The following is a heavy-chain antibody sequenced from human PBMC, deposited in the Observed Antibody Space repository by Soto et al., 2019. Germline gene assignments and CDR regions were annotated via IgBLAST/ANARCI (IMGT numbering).Heavy chain of an antibody. CDR3: ARRDWSGSTSHFYFDY. V-gene: IGHV4-4*02. J-gene: IGHJ4*02. Sequence: TLSLTCAVSGGSIISSNWWNWVRQPPGKGLEWIGEIYHSGSTYYKPSLKSRVAMSVDTSKNQFSLKLTSATAADTAVYYCARRDWSGSTSHFYFDYWGQGVLVTVSS. CDR2: IYHSGST. CDR1: GGSIISSNW. D-gene: IGHD3-9*01.